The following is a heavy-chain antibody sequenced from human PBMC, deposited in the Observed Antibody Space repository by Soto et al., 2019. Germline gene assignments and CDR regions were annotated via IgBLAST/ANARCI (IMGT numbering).Heavy chain of an antibody. V-gene: IGHV3-73*02. CDR2: IRSKANSDAT. J-gene: IGHJ3*02. CDR1: GFTFSGSA. CDR3: VRYCSGGSCPDAFDI. Sequence: EVQLVESGGGLVQPGGSLKLSCVASGFTFSGSAMHWVRQASGKGLEWVGRIRSKANSDATAYGASVKGRFTISRDDPKNTAYLQMNSLKTEDTAVYYCVRYCSGGSCPDAFDIWGQGTMVTVSS. D-gene: IGHD2-15*01.